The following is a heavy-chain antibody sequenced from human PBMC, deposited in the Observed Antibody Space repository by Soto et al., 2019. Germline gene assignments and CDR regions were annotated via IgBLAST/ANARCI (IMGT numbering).Heavy chain of an antibody. D-gene: IGHD6-13*01. V-gene: IGHV3-23*01. CDR1: GFSFSTYA. J-gene: IGHJ1*01. Sequence: GGSLRLSCAASGFSFSTYAMSWVRQAPGKGLEWVSGISGSGGTTYYADSVKGRFTISRDNSKNTLYLQVNSLRAEDTAVYYCAKDQAAAGTISKYFQHWGQGTLVTVSS. CDR2: ISGSGGTT. CDR3: AKDQAAAGTISKYFQH.